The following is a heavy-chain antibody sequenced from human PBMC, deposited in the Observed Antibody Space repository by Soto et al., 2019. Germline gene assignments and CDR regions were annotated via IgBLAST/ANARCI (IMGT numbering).Heavy chain of an antibody. CDR2: IHYSGIT. J-gene: IGHJ4*02. D-gene: IGHD2-15*01. V-gene: IGHV4-59*11. CDR1: GGSFSGPY. Sequence: QVQLLESGPGLVKPSATLSLTCTVSGGSFSGPYWGWIRQPPGKGLEWIGYIHYSGITNYDPSLRSRVTMSIDMSQNPFSLSLTSVTTADTAIYDCARMEGPRIYFFDSWGTGSLVTVSS. CDR3: ARMEGPRIYFFDS.